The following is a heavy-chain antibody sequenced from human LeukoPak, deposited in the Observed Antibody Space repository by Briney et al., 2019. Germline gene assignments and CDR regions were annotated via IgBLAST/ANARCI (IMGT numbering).Heavy chain of an antibody. CDR3: ARLMVYAINDAFDI. CDR2: ISYDGSNK. Sequence: GGSLRLFCAASGCTFSSYAMHWVRQAPGKGLEWVAVISYDGSNKYYADSVKGRFTISRDNSKNTLYLQMNSLRAEDTAVYYCARLMVYAINDAFDIWGQGTMVTVSS. D-gene: IGHD2-8*01. CDR1: GCTFSSYA. J-gene: IGHJ3*02. V-gene: IGHV3-30*04.